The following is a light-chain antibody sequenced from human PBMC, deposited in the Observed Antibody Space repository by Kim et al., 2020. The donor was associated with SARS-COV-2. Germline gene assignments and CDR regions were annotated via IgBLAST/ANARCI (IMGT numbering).Light chain of an antibody. CDR3: QQYGGSPWT. V-gene: IGKV3-20*01. CDR1: QTISGNY. J-gene: IGKJ1*01. Sequence: EIVLTQSPGTLSLSPGERATLSCTASQTISGNYLAWYQQTPGQAPRVLIHGASSRATGIPDRFSGSGSGTDFTLTISRLEPEDFAVYYCQQYGGSPWTFGHGTTVGIK. CDR2: GAS.